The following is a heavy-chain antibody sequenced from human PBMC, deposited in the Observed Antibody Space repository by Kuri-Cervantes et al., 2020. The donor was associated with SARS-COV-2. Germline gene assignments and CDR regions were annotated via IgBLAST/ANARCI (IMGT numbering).Heavy chain of an antibody. Sequence: GESLKISCAASGFTFSNAWMSWVRQAPGKGLEWVGRIKSKTDGGTTDYAAPVKGRFTISGDDSKNTLYLQMDSLKTEDTAVYYCTTDGGLGYCSSTSCYPFDYWGQGTLVTVSS. CDR3: TTDGGLGYCSSTSCYPFDY. V-gene: IGHV3-15*01. CDR1: GFTFSNAW. J-gene: IGHJ4*02. D-gene: IGHD2-2*01. CDR2: IKSKTDGGTT.